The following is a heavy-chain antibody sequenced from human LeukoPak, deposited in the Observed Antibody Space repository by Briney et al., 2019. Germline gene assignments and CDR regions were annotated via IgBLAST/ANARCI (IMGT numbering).Heavy chain of an antibody. CDR1: GGSISSYY. J-gene: IGHJ4*02. CDR3: ARAPGWFGELLLDY. D-gene: IGHD3-10*01. CDR2: IYYSGST. Sequence: SETLSLTCTVSGGSISSYYWSWIRQPPRKGLERIGYIYYSGSTNYNPSLKSRVTISVDTSKNQFSLKLSSVTAADTAVYYCARAPGWFGELLLDYWGQGTLVTVSS. V-gene: IGHV4-59*01.